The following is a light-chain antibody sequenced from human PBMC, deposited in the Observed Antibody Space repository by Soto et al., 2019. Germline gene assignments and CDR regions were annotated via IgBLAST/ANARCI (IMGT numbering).Light chain of an antibody. Sequence: DIQMTQSPSSLSASVGDRFTFSCXASQSISSYLNWYQQKPGKAPKLLIYAASSLQSGVPSRFSGSGSGTDFTLTISSLQPEDFATYYCQQSYSTPPTFGQGTKVDIK. CDR3: QQSYSTPPT. CDR1: QSISSY. J-gene: IGKJ1*01. V-gene: IGKV1-39*01. CDR2: AAS.